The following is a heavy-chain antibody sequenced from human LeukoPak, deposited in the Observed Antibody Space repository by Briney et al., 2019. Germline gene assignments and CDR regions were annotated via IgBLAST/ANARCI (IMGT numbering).Heavy chain of an antibody. CDR2: IIPIFGTA. D-gene: IGHD3-10*01. CDR1: GGTFSSYA. J-gene: IGHJ3*02. CDR3: ARTSLLWFGELPEPKWDAFDI. Sequence: ASVKVSCKASGGTFSSYAISWVRQAPGQGLEWMGGIIPIFGTANYAQKFQGRVTITADESTSTAYMELSSLRSEDTAVYYCARTSLLWFGELPEPKWDAFDIWGQGTMVTVSS. V-gene: IGHV1-69*13.